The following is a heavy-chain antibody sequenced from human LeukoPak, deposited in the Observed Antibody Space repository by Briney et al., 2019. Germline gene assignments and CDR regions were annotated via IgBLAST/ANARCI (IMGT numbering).Heavy chain of an antibody. CDR3: ARDSGKFYFDY. V-gene: IGHV3-48*03. Sequence: GGSLRLSCAASGFTFSNYEMNWVRQAPGKGLEWVSYISSSGSIIYYADSVKGRSTISRDNAKNSLYLQMKSLRAEDTAVYYCARDSGKFYFDYWGQGTLVTVSS. J-gene: IGHJ4*02. CDR1: GFTFSNYE. CDR2: ISSSGSII.